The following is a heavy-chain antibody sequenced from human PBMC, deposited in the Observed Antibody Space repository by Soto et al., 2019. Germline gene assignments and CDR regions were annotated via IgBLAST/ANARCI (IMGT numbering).Heavy chain of an antibody. CDR2: ISGSGGST. Sequence: EVQLLESGGGLVQPGGSLRLSCAASGFTFSSYAMSWVRQAPGKGLEWVSAISGSGGSTYYADSVKGRFTISRDNSMNTLYLQMNSLRAEDTAVYYCANGRGKYYYYYYGMDVWGQGTTVTVSS. CDR1: GFTFSSYA. CDR3: ANGRGKYYYYYYGMDV. V-gene: IGHV3-23*01. J-gene: IGHJ6*02.